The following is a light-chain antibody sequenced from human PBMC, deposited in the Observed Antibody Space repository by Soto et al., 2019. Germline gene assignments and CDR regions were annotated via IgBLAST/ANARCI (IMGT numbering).Light chain of an antibody. CDR1: QDISTY. CDR3: QQLRTYPYT. CDR2: PAS. Sequence: DIHLTQSPSFLSASVGDRVTVTCRASQDISTYLAWFQQKPGKAPQLLVYPASTLQGGVPSRFSGRGSGTEFSLTIXXXXXXDFATYYCQQLRTYPYTFGQGTKLDIK. J-gene: IGKJ2*01. V-gene: IGKV1-9*01.